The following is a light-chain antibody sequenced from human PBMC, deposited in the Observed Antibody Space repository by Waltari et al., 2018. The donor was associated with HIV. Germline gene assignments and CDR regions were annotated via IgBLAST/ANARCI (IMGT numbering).Light chain of an antibody. CDR3: QQYNSYPYT. CDR2: KAS. Sequence: DVQMTQSPSTLSASVGDRVTITCRASQSISSWLAWYQQKPGKAPKLLIYKASSLESGVPSRFSGSGSGTEFTLTISSLQPDDFATYYCQQYNSYPYTFGQGTKLEIK. J-gene: IGKJ2*01. CDR1: QSISSW. V-gene: IGKV1-5*03.